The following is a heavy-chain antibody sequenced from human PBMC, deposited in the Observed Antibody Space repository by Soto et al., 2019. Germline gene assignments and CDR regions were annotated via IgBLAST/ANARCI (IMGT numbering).Heavy chain of an antibody. J-gene: IGHJ4*02. V-gene: IGHV3-21*01. CDR2: ISSSSSYI. CDR1: GFTFSSYS. Sequence: GGSLRLSCAASGFTFSSYSMNWVRQAPGKGLEWVSSISSSSSYIYYADSVKGRFTISRDNAKNSLYLQMNSLRAEDTAVYYCARDVSGDGCSSTSCYSFDYWGQGTLVTVSS. CDR3: ARDVSGDGCSSTSCYSFDY. D-gene: IGHD2-2*01.